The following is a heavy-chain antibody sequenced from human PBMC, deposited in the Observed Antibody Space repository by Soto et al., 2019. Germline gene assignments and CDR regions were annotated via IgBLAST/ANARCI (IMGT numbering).Heavy chain of an antibody. Sequence: SETLSLTCTVSGGSISSGGYYWSWIRQHPGKGLEWIGYIYYSGSTYYNPSLKSRVTISVDTSKNQFSLKLSSVTAADTAVYYCARATEDYGDFIPYYFDYWGQGTLVTVSS. D-gene: IGHD4-17*01. CDR2: IYYSGST. J-gene: IGHJ4*02. CDR3: ARATEDYGDFIPYYFDY. V-gene: IGHV4-31*03. CDR1: GGSISSGGYY.